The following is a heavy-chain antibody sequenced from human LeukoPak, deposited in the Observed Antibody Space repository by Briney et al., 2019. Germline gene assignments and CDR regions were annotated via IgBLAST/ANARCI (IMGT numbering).Heavy chain of an antibody. CDR2: IYTSGST. CDR3: AREAAEGWFDP. V-gene: IGHV4-61*02. CDR1: GGSISSGSYY. J-gene: IGHJ5*02. D-gene: IGHD6-25*01. Sequence: SETLSLTCTVSGGSISSGSYYWSWIRQPAGKGLEWIGRIYTSGSTNYNPSLKSRVTISVDTSKKQVSLKLSSVTAADTAVYYCAREAAEGWFDPWGQGTLVTVSS.